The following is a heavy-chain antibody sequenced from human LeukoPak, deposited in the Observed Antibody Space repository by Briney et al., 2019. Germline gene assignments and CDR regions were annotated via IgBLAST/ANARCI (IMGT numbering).Heavy chain of an antibody. CDR3: ARDLRLRTTVTTALGY. Sequence: GGSLRLSCAASGFTFSSYGMPWVRQAPGKGLEWVAVIWYGGSNKYYADSVKGRFTISRDNSKNTLYLQMNSLRAEDTAVYYCARDLRLRTTVTTALGYWGQGTLVTVSS. V-gene: IGHV3-33*01. D-gene: IGHD4-11*01. CDR1: GFTFSSYG. J-gene: IGHJ4*02. CDR2: IWYGGSNK.